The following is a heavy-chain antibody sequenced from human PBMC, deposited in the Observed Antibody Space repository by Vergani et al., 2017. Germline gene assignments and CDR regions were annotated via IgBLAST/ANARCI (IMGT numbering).Heavy chain of an antibody. V-gene: IGHV4-30-4*01. CDR2: TYYSGRT. CDR1: GGSISSGDYY. J-gene: IGHJ5*02. CDR3: ARDTGIVATIPGNWFDP. D-gene: IGHD5-12*01. Sequence: QVQLQESGPGLVKPSQTLSLTCTVSGGSISSGDYYWSWIRQPPGKGLEWYGYTYYSGRTSYNPSLKSHVTISVDTAKNHLSLKLSSVTAADTAVYYCARDTGIVATIPGNWFDPWAREPWSLSPQ.